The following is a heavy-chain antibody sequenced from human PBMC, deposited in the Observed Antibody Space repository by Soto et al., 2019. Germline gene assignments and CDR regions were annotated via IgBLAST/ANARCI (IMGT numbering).Heavy chain of an antibody. V-gene: IGHV3-23*01. CDR3: AKATATGGGAFDI. CDR1: GFTCSSYD. Sequence: EVQMLESGGGLLQPGGSLRLSGAASGFTCSSYDMSWVREAPGKGLEWVSTILVGGSTHYPDSVKGRFTISRDNSKNTVFLQMNSLTAGDTAVYYCAKATATGGGAFDIRGQGTMVTVSS. D-gene: IGHD2-8*02. CDR2: ILVGGST. J-gene: IGHJ3*02.